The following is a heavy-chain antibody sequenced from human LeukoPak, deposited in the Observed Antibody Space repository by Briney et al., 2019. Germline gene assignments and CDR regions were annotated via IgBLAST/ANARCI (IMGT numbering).Heavy chain of an antibody. CDR1: GFTFSHYA. V-gene: IGHV3-30*04. CDR2: IPYDGNNE. D-gene: IGHD1-26*01. Sequence: GKSLRLSCAASGFTFSHYAMHWVRQAPGKGLEWVAVIPYDGNNEHYADSVKGRFIISRDNSKNTLYLQMNTLRHEDTAVYYCARDRRGGRYELDSWGRGTLVTVSS. CDR3: ARDRRGGRYELDS. J-gene: IGHJ4*02.